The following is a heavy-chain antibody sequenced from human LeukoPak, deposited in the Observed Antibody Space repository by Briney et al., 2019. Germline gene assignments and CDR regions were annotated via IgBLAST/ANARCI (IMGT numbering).Heavy chain of an antibody. V-gene: IGHV1-46*01. CDR3: AFSSSWYRGGVTAYYFDY. J-gene: IGHJ4*02. D-gene: IGHD6-13*01. CDR2: INPSGGST. CDR1: GYTFTSCY. Sequence: ASVKVSCKASGYTFTSCYMHWVRQAPGQGLEWMGIINPSGGSTSYAQKFQGRVTITADESTSTAYMELSSLRSEDTAVYYCAFSSSWYRGGVTAYYFDYWGQGTLVTVSS.